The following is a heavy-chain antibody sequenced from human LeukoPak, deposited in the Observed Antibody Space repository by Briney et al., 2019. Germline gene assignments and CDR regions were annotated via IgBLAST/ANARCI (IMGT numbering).Heavy chain of an antibody. V-gene: IGHV3-33*01. J-gene: IGHJ4*02. CDR2: IWYDGSNE. CDR1: GFTFSSYG. CDR3: AREGEGYSYGYRYYFDY. D-gene: IGHD5-18*01. Sequence: GGSLRLSCAASGFTFSSYGMHWVRQAPGKGLEWVAVIWYDGSNEYYADSVKGRFTISRENSKNTLYLQMNSLRGEDTGLYYCAREGEGYSYGYRYYFDYWGQGTLVTVSS.